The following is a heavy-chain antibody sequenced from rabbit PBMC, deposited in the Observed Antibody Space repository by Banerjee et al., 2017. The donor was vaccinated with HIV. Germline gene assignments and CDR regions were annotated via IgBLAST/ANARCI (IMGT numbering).Heavy chain of an antibody. CDR1: GFSFSNKYV. D-gene: IGHD4-1*01. CDR3: ARDLAGVTGWNFNL. V-gene: IGHV1S45*01. Sequence: QQQLEESGGGLVKPEGSLTLSCTASGFSFSNKYVMCWVRQAPGKGLEWIAYIYPFYGSTAYATWVNGRFTISLDNAQNTVFLQMTSLTAADTATYFCARDLAGVTGWNFNLWGPGTLVTVS. CDR2: IYPFYGST. J-gene: IGHJ4*01.